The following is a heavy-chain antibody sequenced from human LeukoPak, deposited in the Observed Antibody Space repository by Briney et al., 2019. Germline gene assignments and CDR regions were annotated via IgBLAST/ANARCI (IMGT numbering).Heavy chain of an antibody. CDR3: ARKSQDYYDSSGYYFDY. Sequence: GGSLRLSCAASGFTFSSYGMHWVRQAPGKGLEWVAVISYDGSNKYYADSVKGRFTISRDNSKNTLYLQMNSLRAEDTAVYYCARKSQDYYDSSGYYFDYWGQGTLVTVSS. D-gene: IGHD3-22*01. CDR1: GFTFSSYG. J-gene: IGHJ4*02. CDR2: ISYDGSNK. V-gene: IGHV3-30*03.